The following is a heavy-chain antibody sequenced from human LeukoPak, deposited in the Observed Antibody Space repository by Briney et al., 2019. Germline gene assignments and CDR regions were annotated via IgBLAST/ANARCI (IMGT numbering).Heavy chain of an antibody. CDR1: GYTFTSYA. CDR2: MNPNSGNT. CDR3: ARGESITFGGVIVP. V-gene: IGHV1-8*02. D-gene: IGHD3-16*02. J-gene: IGHJ4*02. Sequence: GASVKVSCKASGYTFTSYAMNWVRQAPGQGLEWMGWMNPNSGNTGYAQKFQGRVTMTRNTSISTAYMELSSLRSEDTAVYYCARGESITFGGVIVPWGQGTLVTVSS.